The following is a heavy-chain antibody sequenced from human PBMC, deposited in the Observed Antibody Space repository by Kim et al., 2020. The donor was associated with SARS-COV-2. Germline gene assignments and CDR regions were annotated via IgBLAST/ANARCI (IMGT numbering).Heavy chain of an antibody. Sequence: SETLSLTCTVSGGSISSYYWSWIRQPPGKGLEWIGYIYYSGSTNYNPSLNSRVTISVDTSKNQFSLKLSSVTAADTAVYYCARERRGYDWEPRPFDYWGQGTLVTVSS. CDR3: ARERRGYDWEPRPFDY. CDR2: IYYSGST. CDR1: GGSISSYY. V-gene: IGHV4-59*13. D-gene: IGHD5-12*01. J-gene: IGHJ4*02.